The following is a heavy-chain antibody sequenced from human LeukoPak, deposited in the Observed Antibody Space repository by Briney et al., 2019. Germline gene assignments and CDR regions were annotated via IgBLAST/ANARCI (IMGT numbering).Heavy chain of an antibody. V-gene: IGHV7-4-1*02. CDR3: ARDKDYGDRSYYFDY. Sequence: ASVKVSCKASGYTFTSYAMNWVRQAPGQGLEWMGWINTNTGNPTYAQGFTGRFVFPLDTSVSTAYLQISSLKAEDTAVYYCARDKDYGDRSYYFDYWGQGTLVTVSS. J-gene: IGHJ4*02. CDR1: GYTFTSYA. D-gene: IGHD4-17*01. CDR2: INTNTGNP.